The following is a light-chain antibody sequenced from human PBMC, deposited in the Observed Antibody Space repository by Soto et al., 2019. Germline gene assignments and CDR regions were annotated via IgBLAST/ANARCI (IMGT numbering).Light chain of an antibody. CDR2: GAS. CDR1: QSISSN. J-gene: IGKJ1*01. V-gene: IGKV3-15*01. Sequence: EIVMTQSPATLSVSPGGRATLSCRVSQSISSNLAWYQQKPGQAPRLLIYGASTRATGIPARFSGSGSGTEFTLTISSLQSEDFAVYYCQQYNNWPPWTFGQGTKV. CDR3: QQYNNWPPWT.